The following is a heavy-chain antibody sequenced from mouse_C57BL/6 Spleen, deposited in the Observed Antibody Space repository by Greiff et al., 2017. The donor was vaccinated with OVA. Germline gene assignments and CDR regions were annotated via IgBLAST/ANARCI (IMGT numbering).Heavy chain of an antibody. Sequence: VQLQQSGAELVRPGTSVKVSCKASGYAFTNYLIEWVKQRPGQGLEWIGVINPGSGGTNYNEKFKGKATLTADKSSSTAYMQLSSLTSEDSAVYFCARWDYEYDEGYAMDYWGQGTSVTVSS. J-gene: IGHJ4*01. V-gene: IGHV1-54*01. D-gene: IGHD2-4*01. CDR1: GYAFTNYL. CDR3: ARWDYEYDEGYAMDY. CDR2: INPGSGGT.